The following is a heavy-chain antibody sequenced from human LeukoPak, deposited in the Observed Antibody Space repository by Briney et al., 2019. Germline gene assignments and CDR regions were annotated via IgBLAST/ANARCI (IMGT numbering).Heavy chain of an antibody. J-gene: IGHJ3*02. Sequence: ASVKVSCKVSGYTLTELSMHWVRQAPGKGLERMGRFDHEDGETFYAQKFQGRVTMTEDTSTDTAYMELSSLRSEDTAVYYCATIAQYYYDSSGYYPGAFDIWGQGTMVTVSS. CDR1: GYTLTELS. D-gene: IGHD3-22*01. CDR2: FDHEDGET. CDR3: ATIAQYYYDSSGYYPGAFDI. V-gene: IGHV1-24*01.